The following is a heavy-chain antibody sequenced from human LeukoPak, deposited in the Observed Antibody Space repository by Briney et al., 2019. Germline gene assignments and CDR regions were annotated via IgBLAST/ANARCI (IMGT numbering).Heavy chain of an antibody. D-gene: IGHD3-9*01. V-gene: IGHV1-18*01. CDR3: AKDWHILSGRNCFDP. CDR1: GYTFNNYG. J-gene: IGHJ5*02. CDR2: VTSYNGDT. Sequence: ASVKVSCKASGYTFNNYGISWVRQAPGQGLEWMGWVTSYNGDTNYAQKFQGRVTMSTDTSTSTAYMELRSLRFDDTAIYYCAKDWHILSGRNCFDPWGQGTLVTVSS.